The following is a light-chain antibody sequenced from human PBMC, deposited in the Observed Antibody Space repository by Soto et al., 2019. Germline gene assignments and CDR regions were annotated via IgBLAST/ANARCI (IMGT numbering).Light chain of an antibody. Sequence: QSVLTQPPSVSGAPGQRVTISCTGSSSNIGAPYDVHWYRQLPGTAPKLLIYANNNRPSGVPDRFSGSKSGASASLAITGLQAEDEAEYFCQSFDNSLSGWVFGGGTKLTVL. V-gene: IGLV1-40*01. CDR3: QSFDNSLSGWV. CDR2: ANN. J-gene: IGLJ3*02. CDR1: SSNIGAPYD.